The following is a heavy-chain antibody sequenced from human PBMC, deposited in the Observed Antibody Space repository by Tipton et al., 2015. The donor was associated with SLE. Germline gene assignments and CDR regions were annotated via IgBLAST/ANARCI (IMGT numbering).Heavy chain of an antibody. D-gene: IGHD2-2*01. J-gene: IGHJ4*02. CDR1: GGSISSGGYY. CDR2: THYSGST. Sequence: TLSLTCIVSGGSISSGGYYWSWIRQYPGKGLEWIGYTHYSGSTNYNPSLKSRVTISVDRSENQFSLKLSSVTAADTAVYYCAREVGEGTLDHWGLGTLVTVSS. V-gene: IGHV4-31*03. CDR3: AREVGEGTLDH.